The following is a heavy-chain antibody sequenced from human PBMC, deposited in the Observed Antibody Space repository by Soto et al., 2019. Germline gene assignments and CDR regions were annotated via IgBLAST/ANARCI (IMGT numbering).Heavy chain of an antibody. CDR3: ERPYDFWSSYLNNWFDP. D-gene: IGHD3-3*01. Sequence: PGGSLRLSCAASGFTFSSYWMSWVRQAPGKGLEWVANIKQDGSEKYYVDSVKGRFTISRDNAKNSLYLQMNSLRAEDTAVYYCERPYDFWSSYLNNWFDPWGQGTLVTVSS. V-gene: IGHV3-7*01. CDR1: GFTFSSYW. J-gene: IGHJ5*02. CDR2: IKQDGSEK.